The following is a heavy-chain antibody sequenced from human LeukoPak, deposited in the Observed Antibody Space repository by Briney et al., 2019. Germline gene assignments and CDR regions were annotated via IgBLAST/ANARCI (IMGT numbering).Heavy chain of an antibody. V-gene: IGHV3-21*01. CDR3: ASSYYYDSSGYLGYFDY. Sequence: GGSLRLSCAASGFTFSSYTMNWVRQAPGKGLELVSSISSSNSYIFYTDSVKGRFTISRDNAKNSLYLQMNSLRAEDTAVYYCASSYYYDSSGYLGYFDYWGQGTLVTVSS. CDR1: GFTFSSYT. D-gene: IGHD3-22*01. J-gene: IGHJ4*02. CDR2: ISSSNSYI.